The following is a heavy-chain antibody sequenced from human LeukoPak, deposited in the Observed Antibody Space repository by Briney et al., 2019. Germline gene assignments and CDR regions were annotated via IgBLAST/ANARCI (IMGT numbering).Heavy chain of an antibody. CDR1: GFAFDSYT. CDR2: ISSGSSYI. J-gene: IGHJ4*02. Sequence: GGSLRLSCAASGFAFDSYTINWVRPAPGKGREWVSSISSGSSYIYYADSVKGRFTNSRDNAKNSLYLQMNSLRAEDTAVYYCARQQHCVTTACPDDYWGQGTLVTVSP. CDR3: ARQQHCVTTACPDDY. V-gene: IGHV3-21*01. D-gene: IGHD4-17*01.